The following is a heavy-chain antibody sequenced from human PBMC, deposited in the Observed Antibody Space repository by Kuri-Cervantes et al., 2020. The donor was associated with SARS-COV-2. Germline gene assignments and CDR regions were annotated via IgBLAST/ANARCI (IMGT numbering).Heavy chain of an antibody. CDR2: IYTGGDT. CDR3: ARVTVTMIVGGYWFDL. V-gene: IGHV3-53*01. J-gene: IGHJ5*02. D-gene: IGHD3-22*01. Sequence: SWVRQAPGKGLEWVSIIYTGGDTYYADSVKGRFTIARDISKNTLYLQLNSLKNEDTAVYYCARVTVTMIVGGYWFDLWGQGTLVTVSS.